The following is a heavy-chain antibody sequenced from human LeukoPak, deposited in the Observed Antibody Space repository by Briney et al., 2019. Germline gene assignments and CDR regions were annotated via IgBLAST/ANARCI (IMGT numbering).Heavy chain of an antibody. CDR3: AKGLNSGSYSYNDY. Sequence: GVSLRLSCAASGNYWMHWVRQAPGKGLVWVSHINSDGSWTSYADSVKGRFTISRDNSKNTLYLQMNSLRAEDTAVYYCAKGLNSGSYSYNDYWGQGTLVTVSS. V-gene: IGHV3-74*01. CDR2: INSDGSWT. J-gene: IGHJ4*02. CDR1: GNYW. D-gene: IGHD1-26*01.